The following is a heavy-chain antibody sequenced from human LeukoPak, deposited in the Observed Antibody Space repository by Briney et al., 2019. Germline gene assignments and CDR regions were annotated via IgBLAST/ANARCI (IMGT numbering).Heavy chain of an antibody. Sequence: GGYLRLSCAASGFTFSSYEMNWVRQAPGKGLEWVSYISSSGSTIYYADSVKGRFTISRDNAKNSLYLQMNSLRAEDTAVYYCARVRTTRYYYYGMDVWGQGTTVTVSS. J-gene: IGHJ6*02. CDR1: GFTFSSYE. D-gene: IGHD4-11*01. CDR2: ISSSGSTI. V-gene: IGHV3-48*03. CDR3: ARVRTTRYYYYGMDV.